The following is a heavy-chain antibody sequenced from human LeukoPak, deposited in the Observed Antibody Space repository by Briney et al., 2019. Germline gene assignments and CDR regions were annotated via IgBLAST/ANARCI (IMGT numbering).Heavy chain of an antibody. CDR2: IYYSGST. J-gene: IGHJ3*02. D-gene: IGHD4-17*01. V-gene: IGHV4-39*07. Sequence: SETLSLTCTVSGGSISSSSYYWGWIRQPPGKGLEWIGSIYYSGSTYYNPSLKSRVTISVDTSKNQFSLKLSSVTAADTAVYYCARESAPLRTKKDHAAFDIWGQGTMVTVSS. CDR3: ARESAPLRTKKDHAAFDI. CDR1: GGSISSSSYY.